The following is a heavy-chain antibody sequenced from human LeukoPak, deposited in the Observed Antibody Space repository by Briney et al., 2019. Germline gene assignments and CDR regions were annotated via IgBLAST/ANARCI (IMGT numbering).Heavy chain of an antibody. CDR3: ARKICSGGSCYRTLLWYFDL. V-gene: IGHV3-30*02. CDR2: RRYGGSNK. J-gene: IGHJ2*01. Sequence: GWPLSSSCAASVSTFSSYGMHWVRPAPGKGLEWVAFRRYGGSNKYYADSVKGRFTSSRDNYKNTLYLQMNNRRAEDTGVYYCARKICSGGSCYRTLLWYFDLRGRGTLVTVSS. CDR1: VSTFSSYG. D-gene: IGHD2-15*01.